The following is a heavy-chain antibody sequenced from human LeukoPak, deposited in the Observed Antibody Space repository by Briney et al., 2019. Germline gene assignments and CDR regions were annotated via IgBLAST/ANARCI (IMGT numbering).Heavy chain of an antibody. CDR1: GFTFSSYS. V-gene: IGHV3-21*01. J-gene: IGHJ4*02. Sequence: GGSLRLSCAASGFTFSSYSMNWVRQAPGKGLEWVSSISSSSSYIYYADSVKGRFTISRDNAKNSLYLQMNSLRAEDTAVYYCARWDSLGSGVDCWGQGTLVTVSS. D-gene: IGHD3-10*01. CDR2: ISSSSSYI. CDR3: ARWDSLGSGVDC.